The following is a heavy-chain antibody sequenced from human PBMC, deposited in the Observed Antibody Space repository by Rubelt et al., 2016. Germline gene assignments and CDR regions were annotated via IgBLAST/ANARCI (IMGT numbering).Heavy chain of an antibody. CDR3: ARVRAEDFRGYYYNFDY. Sequence: GGGLVQPGGSLRLPCAASGFIFSNYWMSWVRQAPGKGLEWVANIKQDGSEKFYVDSVRGRFTISRDNAKSSLYLQMNSLRAEDTAGYYCARVRAEDFRGYYYNFDYWGQGTLVTVSS. CDR2: IKQDGSEK. CDR1: GFIFSNYW. V-gene: IGHV3-7*05. D-gene: IGHD3-22*01. J-gene: IGHJ4*02.